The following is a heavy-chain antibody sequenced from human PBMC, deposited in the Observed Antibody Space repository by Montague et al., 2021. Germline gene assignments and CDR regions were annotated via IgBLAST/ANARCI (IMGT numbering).Heavy chain of an antibody. CDR3: ARGRGVSSGIGQLDP. CDR2: ITGSGATT. D-gene: IGHD3-22*01. J-gene: IGHJ5*02. V-gene: IGHV3-23*01. CDR1: GFPFSNYG. Sequence: SRRLSCAASGFPFSNYGMSWVRQAPGKGLEWVSSITGSGATTYYADSEKGRFTISRDNSGNTLYLQMNNLRAEDTALYYCARGRGVSSGIGQLDPWGQGTLVTVSS.